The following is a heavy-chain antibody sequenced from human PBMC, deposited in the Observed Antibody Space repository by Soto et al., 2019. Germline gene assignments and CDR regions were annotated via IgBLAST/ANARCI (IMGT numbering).Heavy chain of an antibody. CDR1: GGSISSGGYY. Sequence: QVQLQESGPGLVKPSQTLSLTCTVSGGSISSGGYYWSWIRQHPGKGLEWIGYIYYSGSTYYNPSLKGRVTISVDTSKNQFSLKLSSVTAADTAVYYCARARGSDYDSSGYYYAPVPSDAFDIWGQGTMVTVSS. CDR3: ARARGSDYDSSGYYYAPVPSDAFDI. V-gene: IGHV4-31*03. CDR2: IYYSGST. J-gene: IGHJ3*02. D-gene: IGHD3-22*01.